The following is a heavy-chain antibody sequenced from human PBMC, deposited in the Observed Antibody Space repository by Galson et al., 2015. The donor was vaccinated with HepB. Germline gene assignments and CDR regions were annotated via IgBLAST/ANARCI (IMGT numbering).Heavy chain of an antibody. V-gene: IGHV3-9*01. CDR1: GFTFDDYA. CDR2: ISWNSGSI. Sequence: SLRLSCAASGFTFDDYAMHWVRQAPGKGLEWVSGISWNSGSIGYADSVKGRFTISRDNAKNSLYLQMNSLRAEDTALYYCAKEIYYYYGMDVWGQGTMVTVSS. J-gene: IGHJ6*02. CDR3: AKEIYYYYGMDV.